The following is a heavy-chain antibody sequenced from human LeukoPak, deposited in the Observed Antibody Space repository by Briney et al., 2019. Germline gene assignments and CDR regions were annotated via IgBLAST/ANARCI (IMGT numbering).Heavy chain of an antibody. Sequence: SGGSLRLSCAASGFTFSSYAMHWVRQAPGKGLEWVAVISYDGSNKYYADSVKGRFTISRDNSKNTLYLQMNSLRAEDTAVYYCARRLGYNYFDYWGQGTLVTVSS. CDR3: ARRLGYNYFDY. V-gene: IGHV3-30*01. CDR2: ISYDGSNK. J-gene: IGHJ4*02. CDR1: GFTFSSYA. D-gene: IGHD5-24*01.